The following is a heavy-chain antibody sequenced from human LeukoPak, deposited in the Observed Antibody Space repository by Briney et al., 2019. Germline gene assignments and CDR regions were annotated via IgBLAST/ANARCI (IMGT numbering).Heavy chain of an antibody. CDR2: IYYSGST. CDR1: GGSISSSSYY. CDR3: ARRRSTYCSGGSCYSYFDY. Sequence: SETLSLTCTVSGGSISSSSYYWGWIRQPPGKGLEWIGSIYYSGSTYYNPSLKSRVTISVDTSKNQFSLELSSVTAADTAVYYCARRRSTYCSGGSCYSYFDYWGQGTLVTVSS. V-gene: IGHV4-39*01. D-gene: IGHD2-15*01. J-gene: IGHJ4*02.